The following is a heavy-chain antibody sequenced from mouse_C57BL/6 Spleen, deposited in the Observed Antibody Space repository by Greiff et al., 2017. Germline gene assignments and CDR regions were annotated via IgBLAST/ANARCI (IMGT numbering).Heavy chain of an antibody. CDR3: ARAVTVYWYFDV. CDR1: GFTFSDYY. J-gene: IGHJ1*03. D-gene: IGHD2-1*01. Sequence: EVKVVESEGGLVQPGSSMKLSCTASGFTFSDYYMAWVRQVPEKGLEWVANINYDGSSTYYLDSLKSRFIISRDNAKNILYLQLSSLKSEDTATYYCARAVTVYWYFDVWGTGTTVTVSS. V-gene: IGHV5-16*01. CDR2: INYDGSST.